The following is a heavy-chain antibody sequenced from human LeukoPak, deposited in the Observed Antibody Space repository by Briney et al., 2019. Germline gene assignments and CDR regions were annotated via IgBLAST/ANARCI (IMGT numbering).Heavy chain of an antibody. CDR3: TRPRGDSSGYYYFDY. D-gene: IGHD3-22*01. J-gene: IGHJ4*02. Sequence: GGSLRLSCAASGFTFSSYAMSWVRQASGKGLEWVGRIRSKANSYATAYSASVKGRFTISRDDSKNTAYLQMNSLKTEDTAVYYCTRPRGDSSGYYYFDYWGQGTLVTVSS. CDR1: GFTFSSYA. V-gene: IGHV3-73*01. CDR2: IRSKANSYAT.